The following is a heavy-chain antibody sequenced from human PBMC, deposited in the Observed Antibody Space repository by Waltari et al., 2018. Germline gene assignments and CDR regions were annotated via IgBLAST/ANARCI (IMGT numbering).Heavy chain of an antibody. J-gene: IGHJ4*02. D-gene: IGHD6-13*01. CDR3: TKGSAATRPYYFDY. V-gene: IGHV3-23*01. CDR2: ISGSGGST. Sequence: EVQLLESGGGLVQPGGSLRLSCAASGFTFNNYVMSWVRQAPGKGVGWVSAISGSGGSTYHADSVKGRLTISRDNSGNTLYLQMSSLRAEDTAVYYCTKGSAATRPYYFDYWGQGTLVTVSS. CDR1: GFTFNNYV.